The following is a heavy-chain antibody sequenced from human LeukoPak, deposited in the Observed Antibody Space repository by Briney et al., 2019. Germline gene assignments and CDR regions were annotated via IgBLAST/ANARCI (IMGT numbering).Heavy chain of an antibody. V-gene: IGHV3-53*04. CDR1: GFTVSSNY. D-gene: IGHD3-10*01. J-gene: IGHJ6*02. CDR2: IYSGGST. Sequence: GGSLRLSCAASGFTVSSNYMSWVRQAPGKGLEWVSVIYSGGSTYYADSVKGRFTISRHNSKNTLYLQMNSLRAEDTAVYYCARDPGSYGNYYYGMGVWGQGTTVTVSS. CDR3: ARDPGSYGNYYYGMGV.